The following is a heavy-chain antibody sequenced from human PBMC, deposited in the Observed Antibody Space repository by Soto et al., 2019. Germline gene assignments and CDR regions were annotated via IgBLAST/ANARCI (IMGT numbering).Heavy chain of an antibody. J-gene: IGHJ4*02. V-gene: IGHV3-11*01. CDR1: GFTFSDYY. Sequence: HVQVVESGGGLVKPGGSLRLSCAASGFTFSDYYMNWIRQAPGKGLEWVSYISTSGSTIKYTDSVKGRFTVSRDNAENSLYLQMDSLRAEDTAVYYCGRGVRLGGDWGQGALVTVSS. CDR2: ISTSGSTI. D-gene: IGHD2-15*01. CDR3: GRGVRLGGD.